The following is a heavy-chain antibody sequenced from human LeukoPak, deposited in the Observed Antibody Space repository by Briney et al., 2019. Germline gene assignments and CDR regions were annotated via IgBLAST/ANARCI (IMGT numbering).Heavy chain of an antibody. CDR2: ISGSGGST. D-gene: IGHD4-17*01. CDR1: GFTFSSYA. V-gene: IGHV3-23*01. CDR3: AKDVGDYGDYPGSGDAFDI. Sequence: GGSLRLSCAASGFTFSSYAMSWVRQAPGKGLEWVSAISGSGGSTYYADSVKGRFTISRDNSKNTLYLQMNSLRAEDTAVYYCAKDVGDYGDYPGSGDAFDIWGQGTMVTVSS. J-gene: IGHJ3*02.